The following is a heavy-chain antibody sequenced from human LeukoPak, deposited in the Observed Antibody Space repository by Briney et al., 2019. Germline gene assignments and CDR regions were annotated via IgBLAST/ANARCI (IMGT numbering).Heavy chain of an antibody. CDR2: ISYDGRNK. Sequence: PGGSLRLSCAASRFTPTRYGMHCVRQAPRKGLERAAVISYDGRNKYYADSVKGRFTISRDNSKNTLYLQMNSLRAEDTAVYYCAKDTRGPYTGVGVGYFDYWGQGTLVTVSS. J-gene: IGHJ4*02. D-gene: IGHD2-21*01. V-gene: IGHV3-30*18. CDR1: RFTPTRYG. CDR3: AKDTRGPYTGVGVGYFDY.